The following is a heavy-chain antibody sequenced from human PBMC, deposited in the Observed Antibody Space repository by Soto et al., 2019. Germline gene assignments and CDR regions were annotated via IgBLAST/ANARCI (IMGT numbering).Heavy chain of an antibody. V-gene: IGHV2-5*02. CDR1: GFSLTTSGVG. CDR2: IYWDDDK. J-gene: IGHJ4*02. CDR3: AHRILRTVFGLVTTTAIYFDF. D-gene: IGHD3-3*01. Sequence: QITLNESGPTVVKPAETLTLTCTFSGFSLTTSGVGVGWIRQSPEKAPECFAFIYWDDDKRYSASLKSRLTITKDASKNQVVLTMASVDPADTATYYCAHRILRTVFGLVTTTAIYFDFWGQGTPVVVSS.